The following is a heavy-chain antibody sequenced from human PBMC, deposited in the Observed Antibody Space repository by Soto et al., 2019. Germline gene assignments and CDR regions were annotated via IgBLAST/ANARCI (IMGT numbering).Heavy chain of an antibody. CDR2: IGTAGDT. V-gene: IGHV3-13*01. Sequence: EVQLVESGGNLVQPGGSLRLSCEASGFTFSGFDMHWVRQPTGKGLEWVSTIGTAGDTYYAVSVKGRFTISRDNAKNSLSLQMNSLRAGDTAVYFCARCQEVGAHFFDSWGQGTQVTVSS. J-gene: IGHJ4*02. CDR3: ARCQEVGAHFFDS. D-gene: IGHD2-15*01. CDR1: GFTFSGFD.